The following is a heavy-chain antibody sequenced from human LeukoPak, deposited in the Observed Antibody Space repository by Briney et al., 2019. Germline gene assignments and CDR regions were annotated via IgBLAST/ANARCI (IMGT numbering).Heavy chain of an antibody. D-gene: IGHD5-12*01. CDR3: ARDYSGYDLGY. Sequence: GGSLRLSCAASGFTFSSYEMNWVRQAPGKGLEWVSYISSSGSTIYYADSVKGRFTISRDNAKNSLYLQMNSLRAEDTAVYYCARDYSGYDLGYWGQGTLVTVSS. V-gene: IGHV3-48*03. CDR1: GFTFSSYE. CDR2: ISSSGSTI. J-gene: IGHJ4*02.